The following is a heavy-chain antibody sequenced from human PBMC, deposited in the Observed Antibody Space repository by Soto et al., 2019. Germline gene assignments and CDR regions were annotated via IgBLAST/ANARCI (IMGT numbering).Heavy chain of an antibody. J-gene: IGHJ6*02. D-gene: IGHD2-2*01. V-gene: IGHV3-30*18. CDR2: ISYDGSNK. CDR3: AKVSVPAAIAYYYYGMDV. Sequence: QVQLVESGGGVVQPGRSLRLSCAASGFTFSSYGMHWVRQAPGKGLEWVALISYDGSNKYYADSVKGRFTISRDNSKNTLYLPMNSLRAEDTAVYYCAKVSVPAAIAYYYYGMDVWGQGTTVTVSS. CDR1: GFTFSSYG.